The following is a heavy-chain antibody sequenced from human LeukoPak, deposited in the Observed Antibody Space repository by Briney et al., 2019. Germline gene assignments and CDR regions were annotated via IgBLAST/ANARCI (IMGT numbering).Heavy chain of an antibody. CDR1: GFTFSSYA. D-gene: IGHD2-2*01. J-gene: IGHJ3*02. Sequence: PGGSLRLSCAASGFTFSSYAMSWVRQAPGKGLEWVANIKQDGSEKYYVDSEKGRFTISRDNAKNSLYLQMNSLRAEDTAVYYCARSSAREYCISASCYLIGAFDIWGQGTMVSVSS. CDR3: ARSSAREYCISASCYLIGAFDI. V-gene: IGHV3-7*01. CDR2: IKQDGSEK.